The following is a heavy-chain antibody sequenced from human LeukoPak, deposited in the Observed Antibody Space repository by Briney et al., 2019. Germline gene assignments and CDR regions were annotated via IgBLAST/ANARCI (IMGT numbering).Heavy chain of an antibody. V-gene: IGHV3-7*03. CDR2: INADASEK. CDR3: AKEVYSSSSGFRFDY. CDR1: TLPFTKSW. D-gene: IGHD6-6*01. J-gene: IGHJ4*02. Sequence: GGSLRLSCTASTLPFTKSWMTWVRQAPGKGLEWVAKINADASEKYYADSVRGRFTISRDNAKNSLHLQMNSLRADDTAVYYCAKEVYSSSSGFRFDYWGQGTLVTVSS.